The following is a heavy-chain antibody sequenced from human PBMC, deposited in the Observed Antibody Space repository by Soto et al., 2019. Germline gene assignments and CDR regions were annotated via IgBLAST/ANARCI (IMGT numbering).Heavy chain of an antibody. D-gene: IGHD4-4*01. CDR1: GFTFSSYA. CDR3: AKVRTVTTHYYYYYGMDV. J-gene: IGHJ6*02. Sequence: PGGSLRLSCAASGFTFSSYAMSWVRQAPGKGPEWVSAISGSGGSTYYADSVKGRFTISRDNSKNTLYLQMNSLRAEDTAVYYCAKVRTVTTHYYYYYGMDVWGQGTTVTVSS. V-gene: IGHV3-23*01. CDR2: ISGSGGST.